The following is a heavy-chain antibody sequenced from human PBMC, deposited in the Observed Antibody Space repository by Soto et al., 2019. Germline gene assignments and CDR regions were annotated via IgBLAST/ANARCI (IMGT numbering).Heavy chain of an antibody. CDR3: AKPPGPYDILTGFLS. Sequence: GGSLRLSCAASGFTFSSYGMHWVRQAPGKGLEWVAVISYDGSNKYYADSVKGRFTISRDNSKNTLYLQMNSLRAEDTAVYYCAKPPGPYDILTGFLSWGQGTLVTVSS. CDR2: ISYDGSNK. CDR1: GFTFSSYG. V-gene: IGHV3-30*18. J-gene: IGHJ4*02. D-gene: IGHD3-9*01.